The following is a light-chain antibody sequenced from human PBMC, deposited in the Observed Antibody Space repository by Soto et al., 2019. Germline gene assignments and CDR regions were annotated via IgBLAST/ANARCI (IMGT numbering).Light chain of an antibody. V-gene: IGKV3-15*01. CDR2: GAS. CDR1: QSVSSN. CDR3: QQYNDWLT. Sequence: ELVMTQSPDTLSVSPGERATLSCRASQSVSSNLAWYQQKPGQAPRLLIYGASTRATGIPARFSGSGSGTEFTLTISSLQSEDFAVYYCQQYNDWLTFGGGTKVDIK. J-gene: IGKJ4*01.